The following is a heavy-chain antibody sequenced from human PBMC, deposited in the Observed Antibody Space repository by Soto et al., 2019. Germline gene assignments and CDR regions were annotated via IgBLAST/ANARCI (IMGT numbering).Heavy chain of an antibody. CDR3: ASRIGDFWSGYYGGNYYYYMDV. V-gene: IGHV4-4*02. CDR1: SVSISSSNW. D-gene: IGHD3-3*01. CDR2: IYHSGST. J-gene: IGHJ6*03. Sequence: SETLSLTCAVSSVSISSSNWWRWVRQPPGKGLEWIGEIYHSGSTNYNPSLKSRVTISVDKSKNQFSLKLSSVTAADTAVYYCASRIGDFWSGYYGGNYYYYMDVWGKGTTVTVSS.